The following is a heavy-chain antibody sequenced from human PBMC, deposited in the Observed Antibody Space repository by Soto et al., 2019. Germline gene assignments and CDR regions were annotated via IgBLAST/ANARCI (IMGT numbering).Heavy chain of an antibody. V-gene: IGHV4-30-4*01. CDR2: IYYSGST. CDR3: ARDRPYGDYPRGVWFDP. D-gene: IGHD4-17*01. CDR1: GGSISSGDYY. J-gene: IGHJ5*02. Sequence: QVQLQESGPGLVKPSQTLSLTCTVSGGSISSGDYYWSWIRQPPGKGLEWIGYIYYSGSTYYNPSLKSRVTISVDTSKNQFSLKLSSVTAADTAVYYCARDRPYGDYPRGVWFDPWGQGTLVTVSS.